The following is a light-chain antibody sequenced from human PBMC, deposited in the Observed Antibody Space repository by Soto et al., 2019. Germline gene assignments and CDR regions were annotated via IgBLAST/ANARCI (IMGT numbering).Light chain of an antibody. CDR3: QQYNDWPPWT. J-gene: IGKJ1*01. CDR2: GAS. V-gene: IGKV3-15*01. Sequence: EIVLTQSPATLSSSPGERATLSCRASQSVSGSLAWYQQKPGQAPRLLIYGASTRATGIPARFSGSGSGTEFTLTINSLQSEDFAVYYCQQYNDWPPWTFGQGTKVDIK. CDR1: QSVSGS.